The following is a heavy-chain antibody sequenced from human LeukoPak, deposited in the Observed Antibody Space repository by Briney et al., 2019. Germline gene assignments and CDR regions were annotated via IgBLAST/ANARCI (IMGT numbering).Heavy chain of an antibody. J-gene: IGHJ4*02. Sequence: GGSLRLSCAASGFTFSSYWMSWVRQAPGKGLEWVANIKQDGTEKYYVDSVRGRFTISRDNAENSLYLQMNSLRAEDTAVYYCARVGWFGELTRHPGGDYWGQGTLVTVSS. V-gene: IGHV3-7*01. CDR2: IKQDGTEK. D-gene: IGHD3-10*01. CDR3: ARVGWFGELTRHPGGDY. CDR1: GFTFSSYW.